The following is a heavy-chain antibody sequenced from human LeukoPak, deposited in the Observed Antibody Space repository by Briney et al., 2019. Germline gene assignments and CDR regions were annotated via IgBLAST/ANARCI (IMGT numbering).Heavy chain of an antibody. CDR2: IGAGDART. Sequence: PGGSLRLSCAASGFTFSSYAMTWVRQAPGMGLTWVSSIGAGDARTFYADSVKGRSTISRDNSKNTLYLQMNSLRAEDTAVYYCTKDRGGHQDTRRGDYWGQGTLVTVSS. D-gene: IGHD2-15*01. CDR3: TKDRGGHQDTRRGDY. J-gene: IGHJ4*02. V-gene: IGHV3-23*01. CDR1: GFTFSSYA.